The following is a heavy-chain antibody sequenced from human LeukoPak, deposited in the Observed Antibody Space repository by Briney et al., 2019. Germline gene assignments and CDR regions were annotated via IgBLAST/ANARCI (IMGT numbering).Heavy chain of an antibody. CDR1: GGTFSSYA. V-gene: IGHV1-69*05. D-gene: IGHD3-22*01. CDR3: ARDPSYYYDSSGKRPHDY. CDR2: IIPIFGTA. J-gene: IGHJ4*02. Sequence: SSVKGSCKASGGTFSSYAISWVRQAPGQGLEWMGGIIPIFGTANYAQKFQGRVTITTDESTSTAYMELSSLRSEDTAVYYCARDPSYYYDSSGKRPHDYWGQGTLVTVSS.